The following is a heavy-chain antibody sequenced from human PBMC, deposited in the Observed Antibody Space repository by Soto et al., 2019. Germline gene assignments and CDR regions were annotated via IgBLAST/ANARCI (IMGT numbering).Heavy chain of an antibody. Sequence: ASETLSLTCAVYGGSFSGYYWSWIRQPPGKGLEWIGEINHSGSTNYNPSLKSRVTISVDTSKNQFSLKLSSVTAADTAVYYCARGVGATGSYYYGMDVWGQGTTVT. CDR2: INHSGST. V-gene: IGHV4-34*01. D-gene: IGHD1-26*01. J-gene: IGHJ6*02. CDR3: ARGVGATGSYYYGMDV. CDR1: GGSFSGYY.